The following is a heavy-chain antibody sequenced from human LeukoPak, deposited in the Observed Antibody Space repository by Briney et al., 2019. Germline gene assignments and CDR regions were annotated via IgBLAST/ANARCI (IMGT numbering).Heavy chain of an antibody. Sequence: SETLSLTCAVYGGSFSGYYWSWIRQPPGKGLEWIGEINHSGSTNYNPSLKSRVTISVDTSKNQFSLKLSSVAAADTAVYYCARGGVLQGAFDIWGQGTMVTVSS. V-gene: IGHV4-34*01. J-gene: IGHJ3*02. CDR3: ARGGVLQGAFDI. CDR2: INHSGST. CDR1: GGSFSGYY. D-gene: IGHD3-10*01.